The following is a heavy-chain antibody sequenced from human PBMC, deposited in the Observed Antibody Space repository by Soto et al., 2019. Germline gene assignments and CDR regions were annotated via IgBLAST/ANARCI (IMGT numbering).Heavy chain of an antibody. CDR3: VKGYFFDY. V-gene: IGHV3-64D*06. J-gene: IGHJ4*02. Sequence: PGGSLRLSCSASGFTFSGYAMLWVRQAPGKGLEYVSAISNDGGRTYYADFVKGRFTISRDNSKNTLYLQMSSLRVDDTAVYYCVKGYFFDYWGQGALVTAPQ. CDR2: ISNDGGRT. CDR1: GFTFSGYA.